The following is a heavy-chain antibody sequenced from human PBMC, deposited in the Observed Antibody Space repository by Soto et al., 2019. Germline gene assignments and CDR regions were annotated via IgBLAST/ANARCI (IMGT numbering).Heavy chain of an antibody. J-gene: IGHJ4*02. CDR2: ISGSGGRT. CDR1: GFTFSNYA. D-gene: IGHD3-3*01. CDR3: AWTIMIFGVGLD. Sequence: EVQLLESGGGLVQPGGSLRLSCAASGFTFSNYAMTWVRQAPGKGLEWVSGISGSGGRTYQGDSVKGRFTISRDNSNDTLYPQMTSLRADDTAVYYCAWTIMIFGVGLDWGQATLVTVSS. V-gene: IGHV3-23*01.